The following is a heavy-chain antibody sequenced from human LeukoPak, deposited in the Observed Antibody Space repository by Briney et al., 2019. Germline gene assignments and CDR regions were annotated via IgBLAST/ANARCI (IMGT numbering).Heavy chain of an antibody. D-gene: IGHD3-10*01. CDR3: ARDVNLWFGELTPDY. CDR2: FSPNSGGT. J-gene: IGHJ4*02. CDR1: RYTFTGYY. Sequence: ASVKVSCKASRYTFTGYYMHWVRQAPGQGLEWMGWFSPNSGGTNYAQKFQGRVTMTRDTSISTAYMELSRLRSDDTAVYYCARDVNLWFGELTPDYWGQGTLVTVSS. V-gene: IGHV1-2*02.